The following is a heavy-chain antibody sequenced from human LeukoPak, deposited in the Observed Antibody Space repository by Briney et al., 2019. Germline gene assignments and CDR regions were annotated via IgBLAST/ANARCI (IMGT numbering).Heavy chain of an antibody. CDR2: ISYDGSNK. CDR1: GFTFSSYG. J-gene: IGHJ4*02. D-gene: IGHD4-11*01. V-gene: IGHV3-30*18. CDR3: AKILADTVTADY. Sequence: GGSLRLSCAASGFTFSSYGMYWVRQAPGKGLEWVAVISYDGSNKYYADSVKGRFTISRDNSKNTLYLQMNSLRAEDTAVYYCAKILADTVTADYWGQGTLVTVSS.